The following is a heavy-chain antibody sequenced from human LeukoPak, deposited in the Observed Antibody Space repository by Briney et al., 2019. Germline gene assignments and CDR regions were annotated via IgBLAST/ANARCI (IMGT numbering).Heavy chain of an antibody. V-gene: IGHV4-39*07. D-gene: IGHD6-6*01. CDR1: GGSISSSSYY. CDR2: IYYSGTT. CDR3: ARESSSSPDY. Sequence: PSETLSLTCTVSGGSISSSSYYWGWIRQPPGKGLKWIGSIYYSGTTYYKPSLRSRVTISVDTSKNQFYLRLTSVTAADSAMYYCARESSSSPDYWGQGTLVTVSS. J-gene: IGHJ4*02.